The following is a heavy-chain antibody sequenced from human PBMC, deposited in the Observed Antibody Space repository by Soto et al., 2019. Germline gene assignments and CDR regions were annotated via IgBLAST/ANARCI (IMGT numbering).Heavy chain of an antibody. CDR3: ARTVAGATNYLDP. D-gene: IGHD2-2*01. V-gene: IGHV3-7*04. CDR1: GFTFNTYW. J-gene: IGHJ5*02. CDR2: INQGGGEK. Sequence: EVQLVESGGGLVQPGGSLRLSCAASGFTFNTYWMSWVRQAPGKGLEWVANINQGGGEKYYVDSVRGRFTISRDNAKNSLFLQMNSLRTEDTAVYYCARTVAGATNYLDPWGQGTLVTVSS.